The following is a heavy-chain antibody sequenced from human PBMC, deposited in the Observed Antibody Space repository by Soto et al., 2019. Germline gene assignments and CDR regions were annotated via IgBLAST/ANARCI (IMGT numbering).Heavy chain of an antibody. CDR3: ASAAYSTSWYDF. D-gene: IGHD6-13*01. CDR1: GYTFTGYY. J-gene: IGHJ5*01. Sequence: ASVKVSCKASGYTFTGYYMHWVRQAPGQGLEWMGWINPNSGSTNYAQKFQGRVTMTRDTSISTAYMELSRLRSDDTAVYYCASAAYSTSWYDFWGQGTLVTVSS. CDR2: INPNSGST. V-gene: IGHV1-2*02.